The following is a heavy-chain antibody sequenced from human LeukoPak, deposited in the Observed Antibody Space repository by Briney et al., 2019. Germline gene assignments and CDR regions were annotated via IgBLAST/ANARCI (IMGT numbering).Heavy chain of an antibody. CDR1: GFTFDDYT. J-gene: IGHJ4*02. D-gene: IGHD2-21*02. CDR3: AREHPLLRYFDY. V-gene: IGHV3-43*01. Sequence: PGGSLRLSCAASGFTFDDYTMHWVRQAPGKGLEWVSLISWDGGSTYYADSVKGRFTISRDNSKNTLYLQMNSLRAEGTAVYYCAREHPLLRYFDYWGQGTLVTVSS. CDR2: ISWDGGST.